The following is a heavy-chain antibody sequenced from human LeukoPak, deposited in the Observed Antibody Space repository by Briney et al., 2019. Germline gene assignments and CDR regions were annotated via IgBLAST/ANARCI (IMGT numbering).Heavy chain of an antibody. J-gene: IGHJ3*02. CDR1: GFTFSHYW. D-gene: IGHD3-16*01. CDR2: INSNGSST. CDR3: ARVWGCDAFDI. Sequence: HPGGSLRLSCAASGFTFSHYWMQWVRQAPGKGLVWVSRINSNGSSTTYADPVKGRSTISRDNAKNTLYLQMNSLRAEDTAEYYCARVWGCDAFDIWGQGTMVTVSS. V-gene: IGHV3-74*01.